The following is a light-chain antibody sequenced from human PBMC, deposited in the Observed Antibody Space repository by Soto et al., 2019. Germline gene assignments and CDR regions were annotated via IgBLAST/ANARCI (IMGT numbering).Light chain of an antibody. J-gene: IGKJ4*01. CDR3: QQYGSSPQT. CDR2: GAS. V-gene: IGKV3-20*01. CDR1: QSVSSN. Sequence: EVVMTQSPVTLSVSPGERATLSCRASQSVSSNLAWYQQKPGQAPRLLIYGASTRATAIPARFSGSGSGTDFTLTISRLEPEDFAVYYCQQYGSSPQTFGGGTKVDI.